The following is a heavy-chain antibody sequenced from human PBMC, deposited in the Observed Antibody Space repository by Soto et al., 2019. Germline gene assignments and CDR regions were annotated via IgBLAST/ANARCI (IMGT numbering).Heavy chain of an antibody. Sequence: LRLSCAGSGFSFFSYAMSWVRQAPGKGLEWVSTISGSGGHTYYADSVKGRFVVSRDNDKNTVYLHMNSLTGEDTAIYFCAKVEMGWFAHWGQGTQVTVSS. CDR2: ISGSGGHT. D-gene: IGHD2-8*01. V-gene: IGHV3-23*01. J-gene: IGHJ5*02. CDR1: GFSFFSYA. CDR3: AKVEMGWFAH.